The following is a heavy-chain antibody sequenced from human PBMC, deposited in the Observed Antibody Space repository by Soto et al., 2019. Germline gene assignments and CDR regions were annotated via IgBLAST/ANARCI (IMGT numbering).Heavy chain of an antibody. V-gene: IGHV3-48*01. CDR2: ISSSSSTI. Sequence: EVQLVESGGGLVQPGGSLRLSCAASGFTFSSYSMNWVRQAPGKGLEWVSYISSSSSTIYYADSVKGRFTISRDNAKNSLYLQMNSLRAEDTAVYYCARDLRWFNGDCRVRTPIDYWGQGTLVTVSS. D-gene: IGHD2-21*02. J-gene: IGHJ4*02. CDR3: ARDLRWFNGDCRVRTPIDY. CDR1: GFTFSSYS.